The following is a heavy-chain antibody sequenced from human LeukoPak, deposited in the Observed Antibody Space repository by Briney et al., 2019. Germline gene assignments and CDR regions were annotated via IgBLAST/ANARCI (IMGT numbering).Heavy chain of an antibody. Sequence: ASVKVSCKASGYTFSDNYIHWVRQAPGQGLEWMGWINTNTGNPTYAQGFTGRFVFSLDTSVSTAYLQISSLKAEDTAVYYCARVSAPIYYYFMDVWGKGTTVIVSS. CDR2: INTNTGNP. CDR3: ARVSAPIYYYFMDV. J-gene: IGHJ6*03. V-gene: IGHV7-4-1*02. CDR1: GYTFSDNY.